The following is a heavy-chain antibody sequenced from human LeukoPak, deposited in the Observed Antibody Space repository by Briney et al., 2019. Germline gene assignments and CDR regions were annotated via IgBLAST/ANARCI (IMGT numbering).Heavy chain of an antibody. CDR1: GFTFSSYA. Sequence: PGGSLRLSCAASGFTFSSYAMSWVRQAPGKGLEWVSAISGSGGSTYYADSVKGRFTISRDNSKNTLYLQMNSLRAEDTAVYFCVRDHLWAFDIWGQETLVTVAS. J-gene: IGHJ4*02. CDR3: VRDHLWAFDI. D-gene: IGHD2/OR15-2a*01. CDR2: ISGSGGST. V-gene: IGHV3-23*01.